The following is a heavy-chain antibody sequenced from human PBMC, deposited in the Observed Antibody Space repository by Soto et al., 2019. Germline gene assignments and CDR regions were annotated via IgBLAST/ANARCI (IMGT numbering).Heavy chain of an antibody. CDR2: IYYSGST. J-gene: IGHJ5*02. Sequence: SETLSLTCTVSGGSISSYYWSWIRQPPGKGLEWIGYIYYSGSTNYNPSLKSRVTISVDTSKNQFSLKLSSVTAADTAVYYCARKSYDFWSSGWFDPWGQGTPVTVSS. CDR3: ARKSYDFWSSGWFDP. CDR1: GGSISSYY. D-gene: IGHD3-3*01. V-gene: IGHV4-59*01.